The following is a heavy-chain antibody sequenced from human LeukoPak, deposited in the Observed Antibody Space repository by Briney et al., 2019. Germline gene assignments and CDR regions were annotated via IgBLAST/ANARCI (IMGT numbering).Heavy chain of an antibody. J-gene: IGHJ4*02. CDR3: AKDSNSGYVSVGPDY. CDR1: GLVFSNYG. V-gene: IGHV3-30*02. Sequence: GGSLTLSCQTSGLVFSNYGMHWVRQAPDKGLEWVAYLRYDARNEYYADSVNGRFFISRDNSRNTLYLQMNSLRAEDAGVYSCAKDSNSGYVSVGPDYWGLGTLVTVSS. D-gene: IGHD5-12*01. CDR2: LRYDARNE.